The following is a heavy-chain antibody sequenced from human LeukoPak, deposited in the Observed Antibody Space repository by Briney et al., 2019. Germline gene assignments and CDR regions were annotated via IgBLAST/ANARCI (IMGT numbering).Heavy chain of an antibody. CDR3: ARVVVVITTVRAFDI. J-gene: IGHJ3*02. CDR1: GYTFTGYY. D-gene: IGHD3-22*01. Sequence: ASVKVSCKASGYTFTGYYMHWVRQAPGQGLEWMGWINPNSGGTNYAQKFQGRVIMTRDTSISTAYMELSRLRSDDTAVYYCARVVVVITTVRAFDIWGQGTMVTVSS. V-gene: IGHV1-2*02. CDR2: INPNSGGT.